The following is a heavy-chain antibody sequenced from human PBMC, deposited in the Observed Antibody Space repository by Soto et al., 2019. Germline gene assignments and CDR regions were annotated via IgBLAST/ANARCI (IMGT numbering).Heavy chain of an antibody. CDR1: GFSLDTNGLG. CDR3: AHRQGANRGWYGWFAP. J-gene: IGHJ5*02. D-gene: IGHD6-19*01. V-gene: IGHV2-5*01. Sequence: QITLKQSGPTLVKPTQPLSLTGAFSGFSLDTNGLGVGWIRQPPGKALEWLALVYWNDDKRFSPSMVGKITFTKATTNNQVVLTMTNVGPVDTATYYCAHRQGANRGWYGWFAPWGPGILVTLS. CDR2: VYWNDDK.